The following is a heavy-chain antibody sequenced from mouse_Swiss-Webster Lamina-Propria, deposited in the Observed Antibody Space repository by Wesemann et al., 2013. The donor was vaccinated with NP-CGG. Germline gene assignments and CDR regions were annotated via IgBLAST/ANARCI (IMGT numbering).Heavy chain of an antibody. D-gene: IGHD2-4*01. J-gene: IGHJ4*01. CDR2: IYPYNGGT. V-gene: IGHV1S29*02. CDR1: GYTFTDYN. Sequence: EVQLQQSGPELVKPGASVKISCKASGYTFTDYNMHWVKQSHGKSLEWIGYIYPYNGGTGYNQKFKSKATLTVDNSSSTAYMELRSLTSEDSAVYYCARGGDYDYDLAMDYWGQGTSVTVSS. CDR3: ARGGDYDYDLAMDY.